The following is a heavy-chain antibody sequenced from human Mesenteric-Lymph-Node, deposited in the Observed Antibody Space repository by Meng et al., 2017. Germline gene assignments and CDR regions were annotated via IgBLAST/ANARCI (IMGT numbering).Heavy chain of an antibody. CDR2: IKPDGSEK. J-gene: IGHJ4*02. V-gene: IGHV3-7*01. CDR1: GFTFSHYW. Sequence: GGSLRLSCAASGFTFSHYWMTWVRQAPGKGPEWVAYIKPDGSEKFFLDSVKGRFTISRDNTKNSLYLQMNSLRAEDTAVYYCARAVTGTANDWGQGTLVTV. D-gene: IGHD6-13*01. CDR3: ARAVTGTAND.